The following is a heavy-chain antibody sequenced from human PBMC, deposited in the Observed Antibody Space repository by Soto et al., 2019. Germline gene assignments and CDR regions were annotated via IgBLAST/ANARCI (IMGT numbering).Heavy chain of an antibody. CDR1: GYSISSGYY. CDR3: ARGGSGYDILTGYYVLGMDV. CDR2: IYHSGST. Sequence: PSETLSLTRAVSGYSISSGYYWGWIRQPPGKGLEWIGSIYHSGSTYYNPSLKSRVTISVDTSKNQFSLKLSSVTAADTAVYYCARGGSGYDILTGYYVLGMDVWGQGTTVTVSS. V-gene: IGHV4-38-2*01. D-gene: IGHD3-9*01. J-gene: IGHJ6*02.